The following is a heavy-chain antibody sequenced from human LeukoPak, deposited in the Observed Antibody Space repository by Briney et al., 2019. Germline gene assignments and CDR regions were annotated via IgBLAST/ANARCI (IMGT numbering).Heavy chain of an antibody. CDR3: ARRRPYCSGGSCYDNWFDP. D-gene: IGHD2-15*01. Sequence: SETLSLTCAVSGYSISSGYYWGWIRQPPGKGLEWIGSIYHSGSTYYNPSLKSRVTISVDTSKNQFSLKLSSVTAADTAVYYCARRRPYCSGGSCYDNWFDPWGQGTLVTVSS. CDR1: GYSISSGYY. V-gene: IGHV4-38-2*01. CDR2: IYHSGST. J-gene: IGHJ5*02.